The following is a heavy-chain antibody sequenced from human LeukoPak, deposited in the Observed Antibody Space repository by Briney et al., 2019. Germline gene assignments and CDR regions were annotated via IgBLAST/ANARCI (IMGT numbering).Heavy chain of an antibody. V-gene: IGHV3-23*01. CDR2: ISGSGGST. Sequence: GGSLRLSCAASGFTFSSYAMSWVRQAPGKGLEWVSAISGSGGSTYYADSVKGRFTISRDNPKNTLYLQMNSLRAEDTAVYYCARDRDYGGLDYWGQGTLVTVSS. CDR3: ARDRDYGGLDY. D-gene: IGHD4-17*01. CDR1: GFTFSSYA. J-gene: IGHJ4*02.